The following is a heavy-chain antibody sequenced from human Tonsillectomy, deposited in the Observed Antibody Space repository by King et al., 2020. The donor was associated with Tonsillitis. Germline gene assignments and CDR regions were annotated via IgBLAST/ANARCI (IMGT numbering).Heavy chain of an antibody. CDR1: GFTFSSYG. CDR3: AKDPYYYGSGDGAYYYYGMDV. D-gene: IGHD3-10*01. J-gene: IGHJ6*02. Sequence: VQLVESGGGVVQPGRSLRLSCAASGFTFSSYGIHWVRQAPGKGLEWVAVISYDGSNKYYADSVKGRFTISRDNSKNTLYLQMNSLRPDDTAVYYCAKDPYYYGSGDGAYYYYGMDVWGQGTTVTVSS. V-gene: IGHV3-30*18. CDR2: ISYDGSNK.